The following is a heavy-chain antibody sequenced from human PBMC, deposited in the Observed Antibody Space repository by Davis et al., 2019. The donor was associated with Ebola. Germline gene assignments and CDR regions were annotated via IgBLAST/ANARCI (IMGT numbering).Heavy chain of an antibody. J-gene: IGHJ4*02. D-gene: IGHD2-2*02. Sequence: PSETLSLTCTVSGGTISHYNFYWGWIRQLTGKGQERIGCVTKSGNSYYQPSLQSRVIISVDTSNDQFPLRMTSLTAAETALYFCASRPASAIPDYWGPGTLVTLSS. CDR3: ASRPASAIPDY. CDR1: GGTISHYNFY. V-gene: IGHV4-39*01. CDR2: VTKSGNS.